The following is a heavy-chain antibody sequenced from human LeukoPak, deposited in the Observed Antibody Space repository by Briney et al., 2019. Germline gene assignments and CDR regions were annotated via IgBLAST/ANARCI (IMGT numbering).Heavy chain of an antibody. D-gene: IGHD4-17*01. J-gene: IGHJ4*02. V-gene: IGHV4-34*01. CDR2: INHSGST. CDR3: ARASHDYGDYSHFDY. CDR1: GGSFSGYY. Sequence: SETLSLTCAVYGGSFSGYYWSWIRQPPGKGLEWIGEINHSGSTNYNPSLKSRVTIAVDKSKNQFSLKLSSVTAADTAVYYCARASHDYGDYSHFDYWGQGTLVTVSS.